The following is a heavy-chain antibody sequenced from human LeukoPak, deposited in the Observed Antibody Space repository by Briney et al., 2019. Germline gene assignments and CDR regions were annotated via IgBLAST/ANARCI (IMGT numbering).Heavy chain of an antibody. CDR1: GFTFSSYG. CDR3: AKDLRVWGATAPFDY. D-gene: IGHD1-26*01. Sequence: GGSLRLSCAVSGFTFSSYGMHWVRQAPGKGLEWVAVISYDGSNKYYADSVKGRFTISRDNSKNTLYLQMNSLRAEDTAVYYCAKDLRVWGATAPFDYWGQGTLVTVSS. V-gene: IGHV3-30*18. CDR2: ISYDGSNK. J-gene: IGHJ4*02.